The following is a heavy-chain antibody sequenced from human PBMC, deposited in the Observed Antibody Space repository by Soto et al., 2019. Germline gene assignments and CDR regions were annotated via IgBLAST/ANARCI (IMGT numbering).Heavy chain of an antibody. V-gene: IGHV3-21*04. J-gene: IGHJ4*02. CDR2: ISSSSSYI. CDR1: GFTFSSYS. Sequence: TGGSLRLSCAASGFTFSSYSMNWVRQAPGKGLEWVSSISSSSSYIYYADSVKGRFTISRDNAKNSLYLQMNSLRAEDTAVYYCAKDPEWELPKYYFDYWGQGTLVTVSS. D-gene: IGHD1-26*01. CDR3: AKDPEWELPKYYFDY.